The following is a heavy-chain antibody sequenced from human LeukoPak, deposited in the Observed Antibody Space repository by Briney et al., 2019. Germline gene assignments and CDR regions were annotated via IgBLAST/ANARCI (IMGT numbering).Heavy chain of an antibody. V-gene: IGHV4-4*02. CDR1: SDSIFTSNW. CDR2: IFHSGST. Sequence: NPSGTLSLTCTVSSDSIFTSNWWSWVRQPPGKGLEWIGQIFHSGSTSYSPSLKSRVTISMDKSKNQFSLKLSSVTAADTAVYYCARLRVSFRYSGSYPGRGRAFDIWGQGTMVTVSS. CDR3: ARLRVSFRYSGSYPGRGRAFDI. J-gene: IGHJ3*02. D-gene: IGHD1-26*01.